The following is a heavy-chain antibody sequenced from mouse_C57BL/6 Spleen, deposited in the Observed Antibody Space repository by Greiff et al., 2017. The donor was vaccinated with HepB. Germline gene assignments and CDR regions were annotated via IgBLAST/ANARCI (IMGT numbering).Heavy chain of an antibody. CDR3: AGHYYGSSYNYYAMDY. CDR2: ISSGSSTI. Sequence: EVQLVESGGGLVKPGGSLKLSCAASGFTFSDYGMHWVRQAPEKGLEWVAYISSGSSTIYYADTVKGRFTISRDNAKNTLFLQMTSLRSEDTAMYYCAGHYYGSSYNYYAMDYWGQGTSVTVSS. J-gene: IGHJ4*01. CDR1: GFTFSDYG. V-gene: IGHV5-17*01. D-gene: IGHD1-1*01.